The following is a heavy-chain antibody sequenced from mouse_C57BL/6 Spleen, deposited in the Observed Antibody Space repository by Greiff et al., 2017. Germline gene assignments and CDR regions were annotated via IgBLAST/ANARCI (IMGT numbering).Heavy chain of an antibody. CDR1: GYTFTSYW. J-gene: IGHJ4*01. CDR2: IHPNSGST. V-gene: IGHV1-64*01. Sequence: VLLQQSGAELVKPGASVKLSCKASGYTFTSYWMHWVKQRPGQGLEWIGMIHPNSGSTNYNEKFKSKATLTVDKSSSTAYMQLSSLTSEDSAVYDCARPPTGSGAMDYWGQGTSVTVSS. CDR3: ARPPTGSGAMDY. D-gene: IGHD4-1*02.